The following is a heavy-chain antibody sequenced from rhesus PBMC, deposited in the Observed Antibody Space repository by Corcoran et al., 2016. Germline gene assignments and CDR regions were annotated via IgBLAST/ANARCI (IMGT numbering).Heavy chain of an antibody. CDR1: GFTFRRYW. CDR3: AKDLCSSTYCSSGAFDF. D-gene: IGHD2-15*01. CDR2: INSGGGST. Sequence: EVQLVESGGDLAKPGGSLRLSCAGSGFTFRRYWLDWVRQAQGKGREWLSEINSGGGSTSYADAGKDQSTSSRVNEQSTLSMQKNTLRRDDTAVYYCAKDLCSSTYCSSGAFDFWGTGLRVTVSS. J-gene: IGHJ3*01. V-gene: IGHV3S25*01.